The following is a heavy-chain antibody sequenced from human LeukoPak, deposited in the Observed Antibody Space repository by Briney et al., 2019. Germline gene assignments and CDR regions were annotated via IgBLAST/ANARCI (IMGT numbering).Heavy chain of an antibody. CDR3: ARDGLWFGELSGWFDP. CDR1: GDSVSSNSAA. CDR2: TYYRSKWYN. D-gene: IGHD3-10*01. J-gene: IGHJ5*02. V-gene: IGHV6-1*01. Sequence: SQTLSLTCAISGDSVSSNSAAWNWIRQSPSRGLEWLGRTYYRSKWYNDYAVSVKSRITINPDTSKNQFSLQPNSVTPEDTAVYYCARDGLWFGELSGWFDPWGQGTLVTVSS.